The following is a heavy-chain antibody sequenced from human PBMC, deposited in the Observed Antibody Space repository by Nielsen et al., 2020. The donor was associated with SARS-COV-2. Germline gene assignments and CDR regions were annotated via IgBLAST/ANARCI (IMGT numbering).Heavy chain of an antibody. D-gene: IGHD2-15*01. CDR1: GFTFSTYG. V-gene: IGHV3-30*18. Sequence: GESLKISCAASGFTFSTYGMHWVRQAPGKGLEWVAAISYDGSNKYYVDSVKGRFTISRDNSKNILYLQMSSLREEDTAVYYCAKDWTAIVVVPSGGVDYWGQGTLVTVSS. CDR3: AKDWTAIVVVPSGGVDY. J-gene: IGHJ4*02. CDR2: ISYDGSNK.